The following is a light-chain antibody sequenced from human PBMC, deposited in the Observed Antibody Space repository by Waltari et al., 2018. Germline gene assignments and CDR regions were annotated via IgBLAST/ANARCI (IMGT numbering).Light chain of an antibody. CDR2: LGS. CDR3: MQALELPIT. V-gene: IGKV2-28*01. CDR1: QSLLQINGYNS. J-gene: IGKJ5*01. Sequence: EIVMTQSPLSLTVTPGEPASISCRSSQSLLQINGYNSLDWYLRKPGQSPQLLIYLGSNRASGVPDRFPAHGSGTDFTLKISRVEAEDVGIYYCMQALELPITFGQGTRLEIK.